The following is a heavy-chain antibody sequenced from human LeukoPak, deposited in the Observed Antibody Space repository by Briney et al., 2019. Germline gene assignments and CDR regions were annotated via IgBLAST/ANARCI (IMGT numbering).Heavy chain of an antibody. Sequence: GGSLRLSCAASGFTVGSNYMSWVRQAPGKGLEWVSVIYSGGSTYYADSVKGRFTISRDNSKNTLYLQMNSLRAEDTAVYYCAGGYYGSGSYYSPNFDYWGQGTLVTVSS. CDR3: AGGYYGSGSYYSPNFDY. J-gene: IGHJ4*02. CDR1: GFTVGSNY. CDR2: IYSGGST. V-gene: IGHV3-53*01. D-gene: IGHD3-10*01.